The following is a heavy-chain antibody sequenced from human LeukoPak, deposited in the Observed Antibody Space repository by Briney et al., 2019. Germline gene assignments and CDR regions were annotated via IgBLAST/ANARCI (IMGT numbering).Heavy chain of an antibody. J-gene: IGHJ4*02. CDR1: GFTFSSYA. Sequence: PGGSLRLSCAASGFTFSSYAMHWVRQAPGKRLEWVAVISYDGSNKYYADSVKGRFTISRDNSKNTLYLQMNSLRAEDTAVYYCARDLLGGDPWAVFDYWGQGTLVTVSS. CDR3: ARDLLGGDPWAVFDY. V-gene: IGHV3-30*01. D-gene: IGHD2-21*01. CDR2: ISYDGSNK.